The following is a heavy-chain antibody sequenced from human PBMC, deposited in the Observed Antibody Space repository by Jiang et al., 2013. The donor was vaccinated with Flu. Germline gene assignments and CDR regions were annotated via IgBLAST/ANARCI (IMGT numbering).Heavy chain of an antibody. Sequence: VQLLESGGGVVQPGRSLRLSCAASGFTFSTYAMHWVRQAPGKGLEWVAVIWYDGSHQYYAESVKGRFTISRDNSKNTVYLQMSSLRDEDTGLYYCAREGWIAVSRRGWIDPWGQGTPVTVSS. CDR1: GFTFSTYA. V-gene: IGHV3-33*01. D-gene: IGHD6-19*01. CDR3: AREGWIAVSRRGWIDP. CDR2: IWYDGSHQ. J-gene: IGHJ5*02.